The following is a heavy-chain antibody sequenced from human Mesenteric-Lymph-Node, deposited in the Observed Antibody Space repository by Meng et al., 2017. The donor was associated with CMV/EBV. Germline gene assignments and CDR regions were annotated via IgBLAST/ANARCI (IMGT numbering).Heavy chain of an antibody. CDR2: INHSGST. V-gene: IGHV4-34*01. D-gene: IGHD6-19*01. CDR3: ARDIAYSYSSGWYLPLGYFDY. Sequence: SETLSLTCAVYGGSFSGYYWSWIRQPPGKGLEWIGEINHSGSTNYNPSLKSRVTISVDTSKNQFSLKLSSVTAADTAVYYCARDIAYSYSSGWYLPLGYFDYWGQGTLVTVSS. J-gene: IGHJ4*02. CDR1: GGSFSGYY.